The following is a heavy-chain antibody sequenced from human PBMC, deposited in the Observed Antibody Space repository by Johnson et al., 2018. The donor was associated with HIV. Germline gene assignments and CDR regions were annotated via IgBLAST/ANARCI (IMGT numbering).Heavy chain of an antibody. V-gene: IGHV3-30*04. CDR1: GFTFSTYV. Sequence: VQLVESGGGVVQPGKSLRLSCVASGFTFSTYVLHWVRQAPGKGLEWVAVISNDGSTKFYTDSVKGRFTISRDSSENTLFLQMTSLRPEDTGVYYCAREERYGSSHAFDIWGQGTLVTVSS. D-gene: IGHD1-26*01. J-gene: IGHJ3*02. CDR3: AREERYGSSHAFDI. CDR2: ISNDGSTK.